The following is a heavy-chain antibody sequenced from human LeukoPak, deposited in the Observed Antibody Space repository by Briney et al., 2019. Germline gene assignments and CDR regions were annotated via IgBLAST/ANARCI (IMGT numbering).Heavy chain of an antibody. D-gene: IGHD6-13*01. Sequence: SETLSLTCTVSGGSISSGDYYWSWIRQPPGKGLEWIGYIYYSGSTYYNPSLKSRVTISVDTSKNQFSLKLSSVTAADTAVYYCASTIAAARPSSYWYFDLWGRGTPVTVSS. CDR1: GGSISSGDYY. V-gene: IGHV4-30-4*01. CDR2: IYYSGST. CDR3: ASTIAAARPSSYWYFDL. J-gene: IGHJ2*01.